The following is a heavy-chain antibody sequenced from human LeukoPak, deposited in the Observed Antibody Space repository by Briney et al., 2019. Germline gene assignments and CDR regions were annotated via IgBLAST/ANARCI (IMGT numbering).Heavy chain of an antibody. CDR1: GGSFSGYY. CDR3: ARGILGLYYFDV. CDR2: MHYSGAT. J-gene: IGHJ2*01. Sequence: SETLSLTCAISGGSFSGYYWTWTRQAPGKGLEWIGEMHYSGATSYKPSLRGRVTISRGTSENQLSLEVTSVTAADTAVYYCARGILGLYYFDVWGRGIPVTVSS. D-gene: IGHD3-16*01. V-gene: IGHV4-34*01.